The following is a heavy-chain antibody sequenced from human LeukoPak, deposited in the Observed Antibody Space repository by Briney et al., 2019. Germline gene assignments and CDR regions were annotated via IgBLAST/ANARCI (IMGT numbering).Heavy chain of an antibody. CDR2: ISAYNGNT. Sequence: ASVKVSCKASGYTLTSYGTSWVRQAPGQGVEGMGWISAYNGNTNYAQKLQGRVTMTTDTSTSTAYMELRSLRSDDTAVYYCARSTSEPTAFDYWGQGTLVTVSS. CDR3: ARSTSEPTAFDY. D-gene: IGHD2-2*01. V-gene: IGHV1-18*01. J-gene: IGHJ4*02. CDR1: GYTLTSYG.